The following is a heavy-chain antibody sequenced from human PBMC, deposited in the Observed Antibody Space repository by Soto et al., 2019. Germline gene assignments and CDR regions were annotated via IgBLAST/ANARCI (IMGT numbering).Heavy chain of an antibody. V-gene: IGHV4-30-4*01. J-gene: IGHJ5*02. CDR1: GGSISSIDYF. Sequence: SETLSLTCSVSGGSISSIDYFWSWIRQPPGKGLEWIGFIYHTGTTYYNPTLSSRVTISIDTSKSQFSMKLNSVTAADTAVYYCARVMAAMQNWLDPWGQGTLVTVSS. CDR3: ARVMAAMQNWLDP. CDR2: IYHTGTT. D-gene: IGHD2-2*01.